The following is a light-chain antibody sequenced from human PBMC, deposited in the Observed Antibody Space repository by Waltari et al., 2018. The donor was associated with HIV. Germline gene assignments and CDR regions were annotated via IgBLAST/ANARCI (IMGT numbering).Light chain of an antibody. CDR1: GDDIGAYNS. J-gene: IGLJ3*02. CDR3: CSYAGSFTWV. CDR2: DGA. Sequence: QSALTQPRSVSGSPGQLVTISCTGSGDDIGAYNSVSWYQHHPGKAPTLMIYDGAQRPSGVPDRFSGFRFGNTASLTISALQPEDEADYYCCSYAGSFTWVFGGGTRLTVL. V-gene: IGLV2-11*01.